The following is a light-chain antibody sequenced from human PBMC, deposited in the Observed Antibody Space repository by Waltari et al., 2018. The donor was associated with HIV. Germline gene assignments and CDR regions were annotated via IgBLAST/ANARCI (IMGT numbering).Light chain of an antibody. J-gene: IGKJ3*01. CDR1: QTVNNK. Sequence: DIQMTQSPSSLSASVGDSVTITCRASQTVNNKLNWYQQKPGEVPKLVIYDASTLQSGVPSRFRGGGSGTDFTLTLTSLQLDDFATYYCQQSFSNPLTFGPGTKVDI. CDR3: QQSFSNPLT. CDR2: DAS. V-gene: IGKV1-39*01.